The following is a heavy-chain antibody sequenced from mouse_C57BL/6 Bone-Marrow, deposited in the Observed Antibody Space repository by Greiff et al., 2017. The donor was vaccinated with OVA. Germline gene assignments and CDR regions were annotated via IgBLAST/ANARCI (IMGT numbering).Heavy chain of an antibody. CDR2: ISYDGSN. D-gene: IGHD3-2*02. CDR3: ALDSSGHVAAMDY. J-gene: IGHJ4*01. CDR1: GYSITSGYY. Sequence: ESGPGLVKPSQSLSLTCSVTGYSITSGYYWNWIRQFPGNKLEWMGYISYDGSNNYNPSLKNRISITRDTSKNQFFLKLNSVTTEDTATYYGALDSSGHVAAMDYWGQGTSVTVSS. V-gene: IGHV3-6*01.